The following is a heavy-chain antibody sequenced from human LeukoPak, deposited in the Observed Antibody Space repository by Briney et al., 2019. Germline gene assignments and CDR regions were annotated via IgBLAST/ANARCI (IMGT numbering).Heavy chain of an antibody. V-gene: IGHV3-64D*06. J-gene: IGHJ4*02. CDR1: GFTFSNHF. CDR2: IGPNGAST. D-gene: IGHD3-9*01. CDR3: LNDLTGTWPFEY. Sequence: GESLRLSCSTSGFTFSNHFMHWVRQAPGKGLEYVSSIGPNGASTLYADSVKGRFTISRDNSKNALYLQLTSLRLEDTALYYCLNDLTGTWPFEYWGQGPQVTVSS.